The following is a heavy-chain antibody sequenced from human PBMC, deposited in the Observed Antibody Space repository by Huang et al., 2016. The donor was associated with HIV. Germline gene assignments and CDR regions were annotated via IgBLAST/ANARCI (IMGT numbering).Heavy chain of an antibody. J-gene: IGHJ4*02. CDR2: MKPKRGNT. CDR1: GFNFNNYD. V-gene: IGHV1-8*03. CDR3: ARARGFLYDSTGYYSRYYFDS. Sequence: QVQLVQSGAEVKKPGASVKVSCKASGFNFNNYDFNWVRQASGQGLEWMGWMKPKRGNTGYAQKFQGRVTITRNTSRTTAYMELRSLRSEDTAVYYCARARGFLYDSTGYYSRYYFDSWGQGTLVTISS. D-gene: IGHD3-22*01.